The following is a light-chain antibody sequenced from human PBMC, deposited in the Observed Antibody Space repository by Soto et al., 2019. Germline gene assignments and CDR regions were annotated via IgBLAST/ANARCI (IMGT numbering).Light chain of an antibody. CDR2: WAS. V-gene: IGKV4-1*01. CDR1: QSVLFSSNNKSY. CDR3: QQYYNIPFT. Sequence: DIVMTQSPDSLSVSLGERATINCKSSQSVLFSSNNKSYLAWYQQKPGQPPKLLIYWASTRESGVPDRFSGSGSGTDFTLSISSLQAEDVAVYYCQQYYNIPFTFGPGTKVDFK. J-gene: IGKJ3*01.